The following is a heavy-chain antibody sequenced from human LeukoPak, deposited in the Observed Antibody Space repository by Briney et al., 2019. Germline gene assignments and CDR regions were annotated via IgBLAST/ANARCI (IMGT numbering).Heavy chain of an antibody. Sequence: PTGRSLRLSCAASGFTFSSYGMHWVRQAPGKGLEWVAVISYDGSNKYYEDSVKGRFTISRDNSKNTLYLQMNSLRAEDTAVYYCATPTGLGYYYGMDVWGQGTTVTVSS. D-gene: IGHD1-14*01. CDR3: ATPTGLGYYYGMDV. J-gene: IGHJ6*02. V-gene: IGHV3-30*03. CDR2: ISYDGSNK. CDR1: GFTFSSYG.